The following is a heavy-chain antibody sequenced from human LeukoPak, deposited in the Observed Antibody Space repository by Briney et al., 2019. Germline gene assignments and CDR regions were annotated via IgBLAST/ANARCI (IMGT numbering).Heavy chain of an antibody. J-gene: IGHJ4*02. Sequence: SETLSLTCSVSNYPIVSGYYWGWIRQPPGQGLEWIGSIYHSGNTYYNPSLKSRVTISVDTSKNQFSLKLTSVTAADTAVYYCARGPPPDLDYWGRGTLVTVSS. CDR1: NYPIVSGYY. CDR2: IYHSGNT. V-gene: IGHV4-38-2*02. CDR3: ARGPPPDLDY.